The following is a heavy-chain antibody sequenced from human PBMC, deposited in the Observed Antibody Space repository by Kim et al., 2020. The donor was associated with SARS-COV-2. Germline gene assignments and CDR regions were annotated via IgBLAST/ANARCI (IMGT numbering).Heavy chain of an antibody. CDR3: AKDTGGEPHGMDV. V-gene: IGHV3-9*01. CDR2: ISWNGGTI. Sequence: GGSLRLSCAASGFTFDDYAMHWVRQAPGKGLEWVSGISWNGGTIGYADSVKGRFTISRDNAKNSLYLQMHTLRAEDTALYYCAKDTGGEPHGMDVWGQGTTVTVSS. J-gene: IGHJ6*02. CDR1: GFTFDDYA. D-gene: IGHD3-10*01.